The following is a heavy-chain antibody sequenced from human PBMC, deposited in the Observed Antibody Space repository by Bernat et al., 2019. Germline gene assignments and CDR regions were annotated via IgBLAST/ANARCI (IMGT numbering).Heavy chain of an antibody. CDR1: GFTFTYA. CDR2: MSYDGSHE. Sequence: QVQLVESGGGVVQPGRSLRLPCAASGFTFTYAMHWVRQAPGKGLEWVAVMSYDGSHEYYADSVKGRFTISRDNSKNTLYLQMNSLRAEDTAVYYCARDGRVAGISWYFDLWGRGTLVTVSS. J-gene: IGHJ2*01. D-gene: IGHD6-19*01. CDR3: ARDGRVAGISWYFDL. V-gene: IGHV3-30*01.